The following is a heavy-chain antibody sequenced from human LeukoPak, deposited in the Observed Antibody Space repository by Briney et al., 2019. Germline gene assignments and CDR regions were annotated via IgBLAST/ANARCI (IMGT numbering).Heavy chain of an antibody. CDR3: AKRQWLIQGAFDI. D-gene: IGHD6-19*01. J-gene: IGHJ3*02. CDR2: ISGSGGST. V-gene: IGHV3-23*01. Sequence: GGTLRLSCAASGFTFSSYGMSWVRQAPGKVLEWVSAISGSGGSTYYADSVKGRFTISRDNSKNTLYLQMNSLRAEDTAVYYCAKRQWLIQGAFDIWGQGTMVTVSS. CDR1: GFTFSSYG.